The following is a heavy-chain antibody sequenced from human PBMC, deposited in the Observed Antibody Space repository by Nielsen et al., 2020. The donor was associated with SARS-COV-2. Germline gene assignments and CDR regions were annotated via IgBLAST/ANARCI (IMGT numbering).Heavy chain of an antibody. D-gene: IGHD2-2*01. Sequence: ASVKVSCKASGYTFSDHFMYWVRQAPGQGLEWVGWINPKIGVTNHAQKFQGWVTLTRDTSNSTAYLQWSSLKASDTAMYYCARYASEYYYYYYMDVWGTGTTVTVPS. CDR2: INPKIGVT. CDR1: GYTFSDHF. CDR3: ARYASEYYYYYYMDV. J-gene: IGHJ6*03. V-gene: IGHV1-2*04.